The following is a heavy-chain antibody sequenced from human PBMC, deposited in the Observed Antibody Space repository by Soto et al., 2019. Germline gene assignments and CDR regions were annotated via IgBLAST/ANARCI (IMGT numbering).Heavy chain of an antibody. CDR2: ISYDGSNK. CDR3: AKDRKSCRGGSCHNRYYYYGMGG. Sequence: GGSLRLSCAASGFTFSSYGMHWVRQAPGKGLEWVAVISYDGSNKYYADSVKGRFTISRDNSKNTLYLQMNSLRAEDTAVYYCAKDRKSCRGGSCHNRYYYYGMGGWGQGTTVTVSS. V-gene: IGHV3-30*18. D-gene: IGHD2-15*01. CDR1: GFTFSSYG. J-gene: IGHJ6*02.